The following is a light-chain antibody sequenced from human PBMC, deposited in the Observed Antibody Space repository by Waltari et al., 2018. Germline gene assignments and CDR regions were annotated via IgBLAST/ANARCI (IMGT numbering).Light chain of an antibody. V-gene: IGLV1-40*01. Sequence: QSVLTQPPSVSGAPGQRVTVSCTGSTSNTGAGYDVQWYQQFPGRAPKLGIYANPYRPSGVPDRFSATKSGSSASLAITGLQAEDEADYYCQSYDKILSAWVFGGGTKLTVL. CDR1: TSNTGAGYD. J-gene: IGLJ3*02. CDR2: ANP. CDR3: QSYDKILSAWV.